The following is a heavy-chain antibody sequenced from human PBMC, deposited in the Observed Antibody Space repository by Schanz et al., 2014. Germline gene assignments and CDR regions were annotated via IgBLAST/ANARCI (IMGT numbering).Heavy chain of an antibody. J-gene: IGHJ4*02. CDR3: AIEAPYGGHYFDF. V-gene: IGHV1-18*04. D-gene: IGHD3-16*01. CDR1: GYTFRHYG. CDR2: ISGYNGNT. Sequence: QVQLVQSGGEVKKPGASVKVSCKASGYTFRHYGISWLRQAPGQGLEWMGYISGYNGNTNYAPKVQDRVTMTTDTSTSTAYMELRSLRSDDTAVYYCAIEAPYGGHYFDFWGQGTLVTVSS.